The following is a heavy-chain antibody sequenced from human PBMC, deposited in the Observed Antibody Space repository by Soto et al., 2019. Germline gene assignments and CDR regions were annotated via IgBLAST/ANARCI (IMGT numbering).Heavy chain of an antibody. Sequence: QVQLVQSGAEVKKPGSSVKVSCKASGGTFSSYAISWVRQAPGQGLEWMGGIIPIFGTPNYAQKFQGRVTITADESTGTAYVELSSLRSEDTAVYYCASSLEGAGARQGGHWGQGSLVTVSS. CDR1: GGTFSSYA. CDR3: ASSLEGAGARQGGH. D-gene: IGHD1-26*01. J-gene: IGHJ4*02. V-gene: IGHV1-69*12. CDR2: IIPIFGTP.